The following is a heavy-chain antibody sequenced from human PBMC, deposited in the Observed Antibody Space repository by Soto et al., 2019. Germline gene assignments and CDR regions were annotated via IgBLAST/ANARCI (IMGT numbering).Heavy chain of an antibody. CDR3: ARGRDDCGGGTCYYYYGMDV. CDR2: INHSGST. Sequence: PSETRSLTCAVYGGSFSGHYWSWIRQPPGKGLEWMGEINHSGSTNYNPSLKSRVTISVDTSKKQFSLMLTSVTAADTAVYYCARGRDDCGGGTCYYYYGMDVWGQGTTVTVSS. D-gene: IGHD2-15*01. V-gene: IGHV4-34*01. J-gene: IGHJ6*02. CDR1: GGSFSGHY.